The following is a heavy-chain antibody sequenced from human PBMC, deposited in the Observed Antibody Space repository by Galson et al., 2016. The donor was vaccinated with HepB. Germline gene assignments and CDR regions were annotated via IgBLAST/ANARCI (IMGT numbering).Heavy chain of an antibody. D-gene: IGHD5-12*01. CDR1: GYTFTDHH. CDR3: AREGVDDSGYEFIFDY. CDR2: INPNSGGM. Sequence: SVKVSCKASGYTFTDHHIHWVRQAPGQGLEWMGWINPNSGGMNYAQKFQGRVTLTRDTSISTAYMELSRLRSDDTAVYYCAREGVDDSGYEFIFDYWGQGTLVTVSS. V-gene: IGHV1-2*02. J-gene: IGHJ4*02.